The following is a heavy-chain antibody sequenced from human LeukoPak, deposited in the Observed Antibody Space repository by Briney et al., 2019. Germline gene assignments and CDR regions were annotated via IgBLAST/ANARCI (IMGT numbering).Heavy chain of an antibody. V-gene: IGHV4-39*07. CDR2: IYYSGST. D-gene: IGHD6-13*01. CDR3: ASGSIAAAADY. J-gene: IGHJ4*02. Sequence: SETLSLTCTVSGGSISSSSYYWGWIRQPPGKGLEWIGSIYYSGSTYYNPSLKSRVTISVDTSKNQFSLKLSSVTAADTAVYYCASGSIAAAADYWGQGTLVTVSS. CDR1: GGSISSSSYY.